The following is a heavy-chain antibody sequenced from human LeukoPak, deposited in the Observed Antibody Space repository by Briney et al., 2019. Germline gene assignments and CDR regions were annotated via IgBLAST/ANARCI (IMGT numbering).Heavy chain of an antibody. Sequence: SETLSLTCTVSGGSISSSSYYWGWIRQPPGKGLEWIGSIYYSGSTYYNPSLKSRVTISVDTSKNQFSLKLSSVTAADTAVYYCARDNYYGSGEDWFDPWGQGTLVTVSS. D-gene: IGHD3-10*01. V-gene: IGHV4-39*07. J-gene: IGHJ5*02. CDR1: GGSISSSSYY. CDR3: ARDNYYGSGEDWFDP. CDR2: IYYSGST.